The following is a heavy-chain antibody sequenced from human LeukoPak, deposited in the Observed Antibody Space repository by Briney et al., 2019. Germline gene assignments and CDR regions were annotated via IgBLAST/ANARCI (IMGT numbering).Heavy chain of an antibody. CDR1: GYTFTSYD. CDR2: MNPNSGNT. CDR3: ARVLKRTSSSIGY. D-gene: IGHD6-6*01. V-gene: IGHV1-8*01. J-gene: IGHJ4*02. Sequence: ASVKVSCKASGYTFTSYDINWVRQATGRGLEWMGWMNPNSGNTGYAQKFQGRVTMTRNTSISTAHMELSSLRSEDTAVYYCARVLKRTSSSIGYWGQGTLVTVSS.